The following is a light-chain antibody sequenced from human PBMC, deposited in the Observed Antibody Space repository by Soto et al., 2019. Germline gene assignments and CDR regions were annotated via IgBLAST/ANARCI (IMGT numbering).Light chain of an antibody. J-gene: IGKJ4*01. CDR1: QSVSSN. CDR2: GAS. Sequence: EIVMTQSPATLSVSPGERATLSRRASQSVSSNLAWYQQKPGQAPRLLIYGASTRATGIPARFSGSGSGTEFTLTISSLQSEDFAVYYCQQYNNWPPERPTFGGGTKVDIK. V-gene: IGKV3-15*01. CDR3: QQYNNWPPERPT.